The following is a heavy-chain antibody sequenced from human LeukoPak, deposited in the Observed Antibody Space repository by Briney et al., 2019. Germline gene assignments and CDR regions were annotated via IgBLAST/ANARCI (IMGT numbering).Heavy chain of an antibody. Sequence: ASVKVSCRASGYTFTGYYMHWVRQAPGQGLEWMGWINPNSGGTNYAQKFQGRVTMTRDTSISTAYMELSRLRSDDTAVYYCARGGGWGSAPRFDPWGQGTLVTVSS. D-gene: IGHD7-27*01. CDR3: ARGGGWGSAPRFDP. J-gene: IGHJ5*02. CDR2: INPNSGGT. CDR1: GYTFTGYY. V-gene: IGHV1-2*02.